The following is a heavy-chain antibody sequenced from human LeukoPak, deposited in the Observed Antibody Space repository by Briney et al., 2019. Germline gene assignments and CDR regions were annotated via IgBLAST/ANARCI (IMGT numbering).Heavy chain of an antibody. J-gene: IGHJ4*02. CDR3: ARDGRILWFGELLNY. CDR2: ISYDGSNK. Sequence: PGGSLRLSCAASGVTFSSYAMHWGCQGPREGQGLGSVISYDGSNKYYADSAKGRCAISRDNSKNTLYLQMNSLRAEDTAVYYCARDGRILWFGELLNYWGQGTLVTVSS. V-gene: IGHV3-30*09. CDR1: GVTFSSYA. D-gene: IGHD3-10*01.